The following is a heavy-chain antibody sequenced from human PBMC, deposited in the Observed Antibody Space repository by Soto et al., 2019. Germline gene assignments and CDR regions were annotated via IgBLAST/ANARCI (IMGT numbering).Heavy chain of an antibody. CDR2: ITGSGVIT. D-gene: IGHD3-22*01. Sequence: GGSLRLSCAASGLTFSNYAMSWVRQAPGKGLEWVSTITGSGVITYYADSVKGRFTISRDNSKNTLYLQMNSLRAEDTAVYYYAKRPHDSTGYYYFDYWGQGTLVTVSS. V-gene: IGHV3-23*01. J-gene: IGHJ4*02. CDR3: AKRPHDSTGYYYFDY. CDR1: GLTFSNYA.